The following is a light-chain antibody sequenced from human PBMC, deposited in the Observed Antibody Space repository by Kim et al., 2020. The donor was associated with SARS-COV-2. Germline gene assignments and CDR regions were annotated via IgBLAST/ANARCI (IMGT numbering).Light chain of an antibody. V-gene: IGLV2-14*03. J-gene: IGLJ3*02. CDR2: DVT. Sequence: GQSITISCTGPYSDIGSFAYVSWYQQYPGKAPRLIIHDVTERPSGISNRFSGSRSGNTASLTISGLQAEDEADYHCSSYTLTSTWVFGGGTQLTVL. CDR3: SSYTLTSTWV. CDR1: YSDIGSFAY.